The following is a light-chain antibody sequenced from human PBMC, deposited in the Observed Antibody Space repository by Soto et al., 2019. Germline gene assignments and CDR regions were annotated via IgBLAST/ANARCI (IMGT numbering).Light chain of an antibody. CDR3: QQYNNRPPYT. CDR1: QGVSSS. Sequence: AIQLTQSPSSLSASVGDRVAITCRASQGVSSSLAWYQQKPGNAPKLLIYGASTRVTGIPARFSGSGSGTEFSLTISSLQSEDFAVYYCQQYNNRPPYTFGQGTRLEIK. J-gene: IGKJ5*01. CDR2: GAS. V-gene: IGKV1D-13*01.